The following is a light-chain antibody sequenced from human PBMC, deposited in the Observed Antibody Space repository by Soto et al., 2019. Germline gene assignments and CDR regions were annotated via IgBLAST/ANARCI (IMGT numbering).Light chain of an antibody. CDR3: QQYNNWPIT. J-gene: IGKJ5*01. Sequence: EKVMTQSPATLSVSPVERATLSCMASQSVSSNLAWYQQKPGQAPRLLIYAASTRATDIPARFSGSGSGTEFTLTISSLQSEDFAIYYCQQYNNWPITFGQGTRLEIK. V-gene: IGKV3-15*01. CDR1: QSVSSN. CDR2: AAS.